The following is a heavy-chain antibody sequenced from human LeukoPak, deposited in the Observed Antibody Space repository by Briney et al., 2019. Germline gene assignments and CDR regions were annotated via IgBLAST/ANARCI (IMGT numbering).Heavy chain of an antibody. D-gene: IGHD2-15*01. CDR1: GFTFSSYE. J-gene: IGHJ4*02. CDR3: ATTTGGWLDY. CDR2: ISSSGSTI. V-gene: IGHV3-48*03. Sequence: GGSLRLSCTASGFTFSSYEMNWVRQAPGKGLEWVSYISSSGSTIYYADSVKGRFTISRDNAKNSLYLQMNSLRAEDTAVYYCATTTGGWLDYWGQGTLVTVSS.